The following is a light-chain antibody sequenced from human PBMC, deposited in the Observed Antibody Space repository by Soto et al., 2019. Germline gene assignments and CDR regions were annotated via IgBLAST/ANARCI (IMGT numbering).Light chain of an antibody. CDR1: SSNVGAYDY. J-gene: IGLJ1*01. V-gene: IGLV2-14*03. Sequence: QSVLTQPASVSGSPGQSITISCTGTSSNVGAYDYVSWYQQHPDKAPKLMIYEVSNRPSGVSDRFSGSKSVNTATLTISGLQAEEEADYYCSSYTSSSARVYGTGTKVTVL. CDR3: SSYTSSSARV. CDR2: EVS.